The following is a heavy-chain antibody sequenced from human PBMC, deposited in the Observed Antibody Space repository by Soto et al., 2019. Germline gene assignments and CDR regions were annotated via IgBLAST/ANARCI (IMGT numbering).Heavy chain of an antibody. V-gene: IGHV3-30*18. Sequence: GGSLRLSCAASGFTFSSHGMHWVRQAPGKGLEWAAVISYDGSNKYYADSVKGRFTISRDNSKNTLYLQMNSLRAEDTAVYYCAKIEAAAGIPQDNYYYGMDVWGQGTTVTVSS. CDR1: GFTFSSHG. CDR2: ISYDGSNK. D-gene: IGHD6-13*01. CDR3: AKIEAAAGIPQDNYYYGMDV. J-gene: IGHJ6*02.